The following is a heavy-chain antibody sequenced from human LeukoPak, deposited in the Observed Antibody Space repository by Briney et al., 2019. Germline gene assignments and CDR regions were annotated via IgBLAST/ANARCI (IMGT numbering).Heavy chain of an antibody. CDR2: ISPTGDGA. V-gene: IGHV3-23*01. Sequence: GGSLRLSCAASGFTFSNYGMHWVRQAPGKGLEWVSAISPTGDGAYYADSVKGRFTISRDNTKNTLYVQMNSLRADDTAVYYCAKAGDWNYFDYWGQGALVTVSS. CDR3: AKAGDWNYFDY. CDR1: GFTFSNYG. J-gene: IGHJ4*02. D-gene: IGHD2-21*01.